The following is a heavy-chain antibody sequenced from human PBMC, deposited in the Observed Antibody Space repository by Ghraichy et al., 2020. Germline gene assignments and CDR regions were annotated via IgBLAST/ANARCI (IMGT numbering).Heavy chain of an antibody. CDR1: GGSISSGGYY. CDR3: ARVDPKWNDPFDY. V-gene: IGHV4-31*03. J-gene: IGHJ4*02. Sequence: TLSLTCTVSGGSISSGGYYWSWIRQHPGKGLEWIGYIYYSGSAYYNPSLKSRITISLDTSKNQFSLKLSSVTAADTAMYYCARVDPKWNDPFDYWGQGTLVTVSS. CDR2: IYYSGSA. D-gene: IGHD1-20*01.